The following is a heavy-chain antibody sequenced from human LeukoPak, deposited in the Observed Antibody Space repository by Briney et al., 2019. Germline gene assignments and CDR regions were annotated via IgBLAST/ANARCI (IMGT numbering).Heavy chain of an antibody. CDR1: GFTFNSYG. CDR2: IWYDGSNK. V-gene: IGHV3-33*01. Sequence: PGRSQRLSCAASGFTFNSYGMHGVRQAPGKGLEWVAVIWYDGSNKYYADSVKGRFTISRDNSKNTLYLQMNSLRAEDTAVYYCAREAISYFDYWGQGTLVTVSS. J-gene: IGHJ4*02. CDR3: AREAISYFDY.